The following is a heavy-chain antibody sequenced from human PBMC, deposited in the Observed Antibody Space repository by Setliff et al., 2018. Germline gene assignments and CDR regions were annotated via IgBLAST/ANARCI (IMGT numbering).Heavy chain of an antibody. Sequence: PGGSLRLSCAASGFTFSNYAMSWVRQAPGKGLEWVSGIKQDGSTKYYLDSVKGRFTISRDNAKRSLYLQMNGLRADDTGVYYCVRDDADNYDAFDNWGQGTLVTVSS. V-gene: IGHV3-7*01. J-gene: IGHJ3*02. CDR2: IKQDGSTK. D-gene: IGHD3-22*01. CDR1: GFTFSNYA. CDR3: VRDDADNYDAFDN.